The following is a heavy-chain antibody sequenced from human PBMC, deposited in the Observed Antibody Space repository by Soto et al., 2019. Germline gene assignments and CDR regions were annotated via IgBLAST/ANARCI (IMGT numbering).Heavy chain of an antibody. J-gene: IGHJ6*02. Sequence: PSETLSLTCTVSGGSISTYYWSWIRQPPGKGLEWIGYIYYSGSTYYNPSLKSRVTISVDTSKNQFSLKLSSVTAADTAVYYCARAPTRSGYYIYYYYGMDVLGQGTTVTVSS. CDR2: IYYSGST. V-gene: IGHV4-30-4*01. D-gene: IGHD3-3*01. CDR1: GGSISTYY. CDR3: ARAPTRSGYYIYYYYGMDV.